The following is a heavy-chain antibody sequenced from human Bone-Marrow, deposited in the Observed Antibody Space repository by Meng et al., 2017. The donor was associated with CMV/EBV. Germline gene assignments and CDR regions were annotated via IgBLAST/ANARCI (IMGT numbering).Heavy chain of an antibody. V-gene: IGHV5-51*01. CDR2: IYPGDSDT. CDR3: ARRDSSLGYYYALDV. D-gene: IGHD6-13*01. CDR1: GYSFTSYW. Sequence: GGSLRLSCKGSGYSFTSYWIGWVRQMPGKGLEWMGIIYPGDSDTRYSPSVQGQVTISADKSNSTAYLQWSSLKASDTAMYYCARRDSSLGYYYALDVWGQGTTVTVSS. J-gene: IGHJ6*02.